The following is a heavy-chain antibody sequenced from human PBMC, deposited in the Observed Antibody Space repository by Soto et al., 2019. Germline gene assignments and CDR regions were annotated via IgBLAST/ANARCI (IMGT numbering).Heavy chain of an antibody. CDR3: ARYPRTYYYGSGSYEFDY. CDR2: ISSSSSYI. V-gene: IGHV3-21*01. J-gene: IGHJ4*02. Sequence: KPGGSLRLSCAASGFTFSSYSMNWVRQAPGKGLEWVSSISSSSSYIYYADSVKGRFTISRDNAKNSLYLQMNSLRAEDTAVYYCARYPRTYYYGSGSYEFDYWGQGTLVTSPQ. CDR1: GFTFSSYS. D-gene: IGHD3-10*01.